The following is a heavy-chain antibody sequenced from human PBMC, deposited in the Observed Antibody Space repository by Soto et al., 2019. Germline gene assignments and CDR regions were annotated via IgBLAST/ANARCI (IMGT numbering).Heavy chain of an antibody. J-gene: IGHJ3*02. CDR3: ARGPLLSYYGSGKTLIDFI. CDR2: ISAYNGNT. CDR1: GYTFTSYG. V-gene: IGHV1-18*01. D-gene: IGHD3-10*01. Sequence: ASVKVSCKASGYTFTSYGISWVRQAPGQGLEWMGWISAYNGNTNYAQKLQGRVTMTTDTSTSTAYMELRSLRSDDTAVYYCARGPLLSYYGSGKTLIDFIWGQGTMVTVSS.